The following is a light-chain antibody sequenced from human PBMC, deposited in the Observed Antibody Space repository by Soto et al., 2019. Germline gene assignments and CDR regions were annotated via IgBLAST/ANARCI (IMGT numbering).Light chain of an antibody. CDR1: QTISSW. CDR3: QQANSFPWT. Sequence: DIQMTQSPSTLSGSVGDRVTITCRASQTISSWLAWYQQKPGKAPKLLIYAASSLQSGVPSRFSGSGSGTDFTLTISGLQPEDLATYYCQQANSFPWTFGQGTKVDNK. CDR2: AAS. J-gene: IGKJ1*01. V-gene: IGKV1-12*01.